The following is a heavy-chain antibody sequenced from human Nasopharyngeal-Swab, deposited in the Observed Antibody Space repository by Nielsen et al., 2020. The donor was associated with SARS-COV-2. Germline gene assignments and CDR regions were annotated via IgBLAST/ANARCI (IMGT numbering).Heavy chain of an antibody. J-gene: IGHJ6*02. CDR3: AREGTMVRSWSMDV. V-gene: IGHV3-30-3*01. CDR2: ISYDGSNK. Sequence: GESLNISCAASGFTFSSYAMHWVRQAPGKGLEWVAVISYDGSNKYYADSVKGRFTISRDNSKNTLYLQMNSLRAEDTAVYYCAREGTMVRSWSMDVWGQGTTVTVSS. CDR1: GFTFSSYA. D-gene: IGHD3-10*01.